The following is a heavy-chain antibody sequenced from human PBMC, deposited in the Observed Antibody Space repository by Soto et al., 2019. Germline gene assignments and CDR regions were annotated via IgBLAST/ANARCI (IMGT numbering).Heavy chain of an antibody. J-gene: IGHJ3*02. CDR1: GYTFTSYG. Sequence: ASVKVSCKASGYTFTSYGISWVRQAPGQGLEWMGWISAYNGNTNYAQKLQGRVTMTADTSTSTAYMELRSLRSDDTAVYYCARGFWSGYSRPDAFDIWGQGTMVTV. V-gene: IGHV1-18*04. CDR3: ARGFWSGYSRPDAFDI. CDR2: ISAYNGNT. D-gene: IGHD3-3*01.